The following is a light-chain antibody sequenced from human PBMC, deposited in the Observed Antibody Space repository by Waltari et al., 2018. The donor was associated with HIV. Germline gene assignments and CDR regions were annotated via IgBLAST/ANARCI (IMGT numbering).Light chain of an antibody. CDR1: QGITND. CDR3: LQHHSSPPT. CDR2: AAS. J-gene: IGKJ1*01. Sequence: DIQMTQSPSSLSASVGDRVTITCRASQGITNDLSLYQQKPGKAPKRLIYAASSLQSGVPSTFSGGGSGTEFTLTISSLQPEDFATYYCLQHHSSPPTFGQGTKVEIK. V-gene: IGKV1-17*01.